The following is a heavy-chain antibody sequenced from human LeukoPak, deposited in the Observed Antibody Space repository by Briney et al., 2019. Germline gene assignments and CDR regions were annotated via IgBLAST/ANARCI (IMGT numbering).Heavy chain of an antibody. CDR1: GGSLSGYY. D-gene: IGHD5-18*01. CDR3: ARDRTRGYSYGSKAFDY. Sequence: SETLSLTCAVYGGSLSGYYWSWIRQPPGKGLEWIGEINHSGSTNYNPSLKSRVTISVDTSKNQFSLKLSSVTAADTAVYYCARDRTRGYSYGSKAFDYWGQGTLVTVSS. CDR2: INHSGST. J-gene: IGHJ4*02. V-gene: IGHV4-34*01.